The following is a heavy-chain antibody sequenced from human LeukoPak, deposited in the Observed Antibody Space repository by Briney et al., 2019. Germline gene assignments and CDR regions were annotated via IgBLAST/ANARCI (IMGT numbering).Heavy chain of an antibody. J-gene: IGHJ4*02. D-gene: IGHD3-3*01. V-gene: IGHV5-51*01. Sequence: GESLKISCKGSGYSFSNYWIGWVRQMPGKGLEWMGIIYPGDSDTRYSPSFQAQVTISADKSISTAYLQWSSLKASDTAIYYCARQNDFRLDYWGQGTLVTVSS. CDR1: GYSFSNYW. CDR2: IYPGDSDT. CDR3: ARQNDFRLDY.